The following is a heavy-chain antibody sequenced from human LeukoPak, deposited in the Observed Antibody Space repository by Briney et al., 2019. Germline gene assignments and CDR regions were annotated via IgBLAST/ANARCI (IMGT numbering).Heavy chain of an antibody. CDR2: ISGSGGST. CDR3: ARDGLRYCSSTSCRKFDY. Sequence: GGSLRLSCAASGFTFSSYAMSWVRQAPGKGLEWVSAISGSGGSTYYADSVKGRFTISRDNAKNSLYLQMNSLGAEDTAVYYCARDGLRYCSSTSCRKFDYWGQGTLVTVSS. D-gene: IGHD2-2*01. CDR1: GFTFSSYA. V-gene: IGHV3-23*01. J-gene: IGHJ4*02.